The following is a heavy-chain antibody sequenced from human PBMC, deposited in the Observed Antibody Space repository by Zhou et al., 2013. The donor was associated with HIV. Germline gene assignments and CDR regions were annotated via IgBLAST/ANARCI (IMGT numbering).Heavy chain of an antibody. CDR1: GGTFSSYA. J-gene: IGHJ6*04. Sequence: QVQLVQSGAEVKKPGSSVKVSCKASGGTFSSYAISWVRQAPGQGLEWMGRIIPILGIANYAQKFQGRVTITADKSTSTAYMELSSLRSEDTAVYYCARDHYYDSSGYLLHGRLGQKDLDVWGKGDHGHRLL. CDR3: ARDHYYDSSGYLLHGRLGQKDLDV. V-gene: IGHV1-69*04. D-gene: IGHD3-22*01. CDR2: IIPILGIA.